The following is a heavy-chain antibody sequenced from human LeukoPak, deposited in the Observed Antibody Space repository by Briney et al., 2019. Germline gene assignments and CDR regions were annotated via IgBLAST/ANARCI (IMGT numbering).Heavy chain of an antibody. Sequence: GGSLRLSCAASGFTFSSYWMSWVRQAPGKGLEWVANIKQDGSEKYYVDSVKGRFTISRDNAKNSLYLQMNSLRAEDTAVYYCARVGAYYYDSSGLQTYYFDYWGQGTLVTVSS. J-gene: IGHJ4*02. V-gene: IGHV3-7*01. CDR3: ARVGAYYYDSSGLQTYYFDY. D-gene: IGHD3-22*01. CDR2: IKQDGSEK. CDR1: GFTFSSYW.